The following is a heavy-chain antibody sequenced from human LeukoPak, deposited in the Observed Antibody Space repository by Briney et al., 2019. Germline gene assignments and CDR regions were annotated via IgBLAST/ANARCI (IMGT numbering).Heavy chain of an antibody. CDR3: ARESMELVRFDF. CDR2: INSDGRRT. J-gene: IGHJ4*02. Sequence: SGGSLRLSCAASGFTFSSYWMHWVRQAPGKGLGWVSNINSDGRRTSYADSVKGRFTISRDNAKNTLYLQMNSLRAEDTAVYYCARESMELVRFDFWGQGTLVTVSS. D-gene: IGHD6-13*01. V-gene: IGHV3-74*01. CDR1: GFTFSSYW.